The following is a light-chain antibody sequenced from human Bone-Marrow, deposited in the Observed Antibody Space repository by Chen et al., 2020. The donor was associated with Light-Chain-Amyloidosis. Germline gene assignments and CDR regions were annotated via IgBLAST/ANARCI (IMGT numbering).Light chain of an antibody. Sequence: SYELTQPPSVSVSPGQTARITCSGDDLPTKYAYWYQQKPGQAPVLVIHIDTESPSGISERFSVSSSGTTATLAIRGVQAEDEADYHCQSADSSGTYEVIFGGGTKLPVL. CDR3: QSADSSGTYEVI. CDR2: IDT. CDR1: DLPTKY. V-gene: IGLV3-25*03. J-gene: IGLJ2*01.